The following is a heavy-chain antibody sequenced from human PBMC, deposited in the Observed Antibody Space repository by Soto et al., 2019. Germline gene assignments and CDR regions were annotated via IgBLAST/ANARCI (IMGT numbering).Heavy chain of an antibody. Sequence: GESLKISCKGSGYTFTSYWIAWVRQMPGKGLEWMGIIYPGDSDTRYSPSFQGQVSISADKSISTAYLQWSSLKASDTAMYYCARQDDSALYYFDYWGQGTLVTVSS. CDR2: IYPGDSDT. V-gene: IGHV5-51*01. D-gene: IGHD4-4*01. CDR3: ARQDDSALYYFDY. CDR1: GYTFTSYW. J-gene: IGHJ4*02.